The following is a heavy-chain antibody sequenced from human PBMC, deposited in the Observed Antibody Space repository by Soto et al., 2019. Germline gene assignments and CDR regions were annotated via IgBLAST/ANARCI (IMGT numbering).Heavy chain of an antibody. V-gene: IGHV5-51*01. CDR1: GYSFTSYW. CDR3: ARKNYDFWSGSSSNYYYYGMDV. J-gene: IGHJ6*02. CDR2: IYPGDSDT. Sequence: PGESLKISCKGSGYSFTSYWIGWVRQMPGKGLEWMGIIYPGDSDTRYSPSFQGQDTISADKSISTAYLQWSSLKASDTAMYYCARKNYDFWSGSSSNYYYYGMDVWGQGTTVTVSS. D-gene: IGHD3-3*01.